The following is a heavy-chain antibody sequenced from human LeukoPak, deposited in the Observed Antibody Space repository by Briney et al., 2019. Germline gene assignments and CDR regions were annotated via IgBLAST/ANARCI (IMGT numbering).Heavy chain of an antibody. V-gene: IGHV3-33*08. CDR2: IWSDGSNK. J-gene: IGHJ4*02. Sequence: PGGSLRLSCAASGFTVSSNYMSWVRQAPGKGLEWVAAIWSDGSNKNYADSVKGRFTISRDNSKNTLYLQMNSLRTEDTAVYYCARDWAVGWGQGTLVSVSS. CDR3: ARDWAVG. CDR1: GFTVSSNY. D-gene: IGHD3-10*01.